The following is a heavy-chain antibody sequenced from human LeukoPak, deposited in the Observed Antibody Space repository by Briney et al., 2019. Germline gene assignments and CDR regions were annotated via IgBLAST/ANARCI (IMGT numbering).Heavy chain of an antibody. J-gene: IGHJ4*02. CDR2: INHSGST. V-gene: IGHV4-34*01. CDR3: VRVQLWFGELFSHYFDY. CDR1: GGSFSGYY. D-gene: IGHD3-10*01. Sequence: PSETLSLTCAVYGGSFSGYYWSWIRQPPGKGLEWIGEINHSGSTNYNPSLKSRVTISVDTSKNQFSLKLSSVTAADTAVYYCVRVQLWFGELFSHYFDYWGQGTLVTVSS.